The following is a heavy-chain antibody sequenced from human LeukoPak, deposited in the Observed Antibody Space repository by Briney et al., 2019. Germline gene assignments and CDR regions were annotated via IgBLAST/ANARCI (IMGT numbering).Heavy chain of an antibody. Sequence: ASVKVSCKASGYTFTSYYMHWVRQAPGQGLEWMGIINPSGGSTSYAQKFQGRVTMTRDTSTSTVYMELSSLGSEDTAVYYCARDRVPSGYAYYYYGMDVWGQGTTVTVSS. CDR3: ARDRVPSGYAYYYYGMDV. CDR1: GYTFTSYY. D-gene: IGHD3-22*01. J-gene: IGHJ6*02. V-gene: IGHV1-46*01. CDR2: INPSGGST.